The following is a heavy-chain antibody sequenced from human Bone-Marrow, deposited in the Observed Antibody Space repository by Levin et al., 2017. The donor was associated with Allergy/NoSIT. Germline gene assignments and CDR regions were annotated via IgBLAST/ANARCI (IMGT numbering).Heavy chain of an antibody. CDR1: GFKLSEYY. D-gene: IGHD2-21*01. CDR3: ARDRVTYSAAAEFDP. CDR2: ISNSDTPT. Sequence: KHGESLKISCAASGFKLSEYYMSWIRQTPGKGLEWVSCISNSDTPTYYADSVKGRFTISRDNAKNSLYLQMNSLRADDTAVYYCARDRVTYSAAAEFDPWGQGTLVTVSS. J-gene: IGHJ5*02. V-gene: IGHV3-11*01.